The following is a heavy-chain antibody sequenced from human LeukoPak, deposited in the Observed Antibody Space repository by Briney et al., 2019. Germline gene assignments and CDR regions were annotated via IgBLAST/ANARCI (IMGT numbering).Heavy chain of an antibody. V-gene: IGHV1-8*01. CDR1: GYTFTSYD. J-gene: IGHJ4*02. Sequence: ASVKVSCKASGYTFTSYDINWVRQATGQGLEWMGWMNPNSGNTGYAQKFQGRVTMTRNTSISTAYMELSSLRSDDTAVYYCARDHPHDKGYSGYSYFDSWGQGTLVTVSS. CDR2: MNPNSGNT. CDR3: ARDHPHDKGYSGYSYFDS. D-gene: IGHD5-12*01.